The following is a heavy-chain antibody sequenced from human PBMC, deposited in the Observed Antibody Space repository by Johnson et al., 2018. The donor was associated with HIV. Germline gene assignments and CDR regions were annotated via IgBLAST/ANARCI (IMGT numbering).Heavy chain of an antibody. D-gene: IGHD3-9*01. CDR3: AREEGTDILTRGVSFDS. CDR2: ISSSGRTI. Sequence: QVQLVESGGGVVQPGRSLRLSCAASGFTFSDYYMTWIRQAPGKGLESISYISSSGRTIYYADSVKGRFTMSRDNAKKSLYLQMNSLRAEDTGGDYCAREEGTDILTRGVSFDSWGQGTVVTVSS. CDR1: GFTFSDYY. V-gene: IGHV3-11*04. J-gene: IGHJ3*02.